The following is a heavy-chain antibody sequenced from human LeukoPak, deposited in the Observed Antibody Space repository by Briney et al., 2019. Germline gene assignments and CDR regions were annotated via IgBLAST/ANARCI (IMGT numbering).Heavy chain of an antibody. D-gene: IGHD2-2*01. Sequence: PGGSLRLSCAASGFTFSSYSMNWVRQAPGKGLEWVSSISTSSSYIYYADSVKGRFTISRDNAKNSLYLQMNSLRPEDTAVYYCASRDLYCSSTTCSAPWGQGTLVTVSS. CDR1: GFTFSSYS. J-gene: IGHJ5*02. V-gene: IGHV3-21*01. CDR2: ISTSSSYI. CDR3: ASRDLYCSSTTCSAP.